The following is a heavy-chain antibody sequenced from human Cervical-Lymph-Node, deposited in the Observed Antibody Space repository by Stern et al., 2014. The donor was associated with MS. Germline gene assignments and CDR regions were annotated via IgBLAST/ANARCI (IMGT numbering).Heavy chain of an antibody. J-gene: IGHJ6*02. V-gene: IGHV3-74*01. CDR3: ARDMRNGYYGMDV. CDR2: LNSDGSIT. D-gene: IGHD1-1*01. Sequence: EVHLVESGGGLVQPGGSLRLSCAASGFSFNTYWMHWVRQATGKGLVWVSRLNSDGSITSYADSVKGRFTISRDIAKNTLYLQMNSLRVDDTGVYYCARDMRNGYYGMDVWGQGTTVIVSS. CDR1: GFSFNTYW.